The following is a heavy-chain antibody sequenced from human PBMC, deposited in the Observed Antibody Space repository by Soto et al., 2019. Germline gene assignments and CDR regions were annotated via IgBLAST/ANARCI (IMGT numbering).Heavy chain of an antibody. J-gene: IGHJ4*02. Sequence: QITLKESGPTLVKPTQTLTLTCTFSGFSLSTTGVGVGWIRQPPGKALECLALIYWDDDKRYSPSLTNRRTITNDTSKNQVVLTMTNMHPVDTGTYFCAYRPSLDWGPFVSWGQGTLVTVSS. CDR3: AYRPSLDWGPFVS. V-gene: IGHV2-5*02. CDR1: GFSLSTTGVG. CDR2: IYWDDDK. D-gene: IGHD7-27*01.